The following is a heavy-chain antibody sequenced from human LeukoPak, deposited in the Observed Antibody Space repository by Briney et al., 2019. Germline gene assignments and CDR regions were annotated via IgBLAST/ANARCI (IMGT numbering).Heavy chain of an antibody. J-gene: IGHJ3*02. CDR3: ARETAQSDAFDI. V-gene: IGHV3-53*01. CDR2: IYSGGST. Sequence: GGSLRLSCAASGFTVSSNYMSWVRQAPGKGLEWVSVIYSGGSTYYADSVKGRFTISRDNSKNMLHLQMNSLRAEDTAVYYFARETAQSDAFDIWGQGTMVTVSS. CDR1: GFTVSSNY.